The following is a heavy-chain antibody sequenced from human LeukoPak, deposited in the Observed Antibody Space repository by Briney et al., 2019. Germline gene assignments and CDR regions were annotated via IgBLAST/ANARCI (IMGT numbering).Heavy chain of an antibody. CDR1: GFTLSSYD. CDR2: IGAAGEM. J-gene: IGHJ4*02. V-gene: IGHV3-13*04. CDR3: VGRLRRWSSGFNY. Sequence: GGSLRLSCAASGFTLSSYDMHWVRQATGKGLEWVSTIGAAGEMFYPGSVKGRFTISRDDAKNSMYLQMNSLRAGDTAVYYCVGRLRRWSSGFNYWGQGILVTVSS. D-gene: IGHD6-13*01.